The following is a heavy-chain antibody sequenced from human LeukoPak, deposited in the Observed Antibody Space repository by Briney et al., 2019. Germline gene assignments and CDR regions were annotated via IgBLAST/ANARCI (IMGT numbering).Heavy chain of an antibody. CDR1: GFTFSSYG. CDR3: AKEREMGPPDPLDD. D-gene: IGHD1-26*01. Sequence: GGSLRLSCAVSGFTFSSYGMSWVRQAPGKGLECVSAISGGGDRILYADSVKGRFTISRDNSRNTLYLQMNSLRAEDTAVYYCAKEREMGPPDPLDDWGQGTLVTVSS. J-gene: IGHJ4*02. V-gene: IGHV3-23*01. CDR2: ISGGGDRI.